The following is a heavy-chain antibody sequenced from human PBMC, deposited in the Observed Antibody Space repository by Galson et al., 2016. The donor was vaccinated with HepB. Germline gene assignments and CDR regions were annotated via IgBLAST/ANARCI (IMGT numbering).Heavy chain of an antibody. V-gene: IGHV4-34*01. J-gene: IGHJ6*03. Sequence: TLSLTCAVYGGSFSGYYWSWIRQPPGKGLKWIGEINHSGSTNYNPSLKSRVTISVDTSKNQFSLKLSSVTAADTAVYYCARGDNPDYGDYASAYYYMDVWGKGTTVTVSS. CDR1: GGSFSGYY. CDR2: INHSGST. D-gene: IGHD4-17*01. CDR3: ARGDNPDYGDYASAYYYMDV.